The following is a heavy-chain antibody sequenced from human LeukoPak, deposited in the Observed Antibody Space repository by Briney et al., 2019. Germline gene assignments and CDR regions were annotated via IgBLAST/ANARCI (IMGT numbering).Heavy chain of an antibody. CDR1: GFTFSSYA. V-gene: IGHV3-30-3*01. J-gene: IGHJ4*02. D-gene: IGHD6-6*01. CDR3: ARDSGPRETYFDY. Sequence: GGSLRLSCAASGFTFSSYAIHWVRQAPGKGLEWVAVISYDGSNKYYADSVKGRFTISRDNSKNTLYLQMNSLRAEDTAVYYCARDSGPRETYFDYWGQGTLVTVSS. CDR2: ISYDGSNK.